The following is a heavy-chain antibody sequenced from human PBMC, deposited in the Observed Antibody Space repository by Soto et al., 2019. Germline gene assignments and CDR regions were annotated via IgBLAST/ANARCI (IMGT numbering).Heavy chain of an antibody. CDR1: GFTFSSYS. Sequence: GGSLRLSCAASGFTFSSYSMNWVRQAPGKGLEWVSSISSSSNYIYYADSVKGRFTISRDNAKNSLDLQMNSLRAEDTAVYYCARAHVSGTNYYYYYMDVWGKGTTVTVSS. D-gene: IGHD3-10*01. CDR3: ARAHVSGTNYYYYYMDV. J-gene: IGHJ6*03. CDR2: ISSSSNYI. V-gene: IGHV3-21*01.